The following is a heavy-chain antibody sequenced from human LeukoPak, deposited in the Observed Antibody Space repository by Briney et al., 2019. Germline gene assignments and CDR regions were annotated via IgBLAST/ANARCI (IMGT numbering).Heavy chain of an antibody. V-gene: IGHV3-23*01. CDR3: ARGREYYYDSSGYYYFDY. J-gene: IGHJ4*02. CDR2: ISGSGGST. D-gene: IGHD3-22*01. CDR1: GFTFSSYA. Sequence: PGGSLRLSCAASGFTFSSYAMRWVRQAPGKGLEWVSAISGSGGSTYYADSVKGRFTISRDNSKNTLYLQMNSLRAEDTAVYYCARGREYYYDSSGYYYFDYWGQGTLVTVSS.